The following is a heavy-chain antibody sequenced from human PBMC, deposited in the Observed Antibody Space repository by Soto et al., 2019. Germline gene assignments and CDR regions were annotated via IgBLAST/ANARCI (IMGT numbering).Heavy chain of an antibody. V-gene: IGHV4-30-2*01. CDR1: GGSVSSGGYS. Sequence: SETLSLTCAVSGGSVSSGGYSWSWIRQPPGKGLEWIGYIYHSGSTYYNPSLKSRVTISVDRSKNQSSLKLSSVTAADTAVYYCARLITIFGVVIKGNWYFDLWGRGTLVTVSS. CDR3: ARLITIFGVVIKGNWYFDL. D-gene: IGHD3-3*01. CDR2: IYHSGST. J-gene: IGHJ2*01.